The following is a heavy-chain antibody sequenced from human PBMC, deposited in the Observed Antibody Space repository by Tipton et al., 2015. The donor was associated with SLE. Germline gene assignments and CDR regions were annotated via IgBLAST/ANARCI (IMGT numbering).Heavy chain of an antibody. V-gene: IGHV3-21*01. CDR1: GFTFRDYT. D-gene: IGHD1-1*01. CDR2: ISTGDRYI. J-gene: IGHJ4*02. CDR3: ARGTPMIAGMDY. Sequence: SLRLSCAASGFTFRDYTINWIRQAPGKGLEWVSSISTGDRYIYYADSVKGRFTISRDNSKNSLYLQMNSLGVDDTGVYFCARGTPMIAGMDYWGQGTLVIVSS.